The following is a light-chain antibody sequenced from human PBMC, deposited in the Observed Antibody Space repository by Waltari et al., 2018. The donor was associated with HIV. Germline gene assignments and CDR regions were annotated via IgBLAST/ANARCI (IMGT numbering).Light chain of an antibody. CDR1: SSNLGTNS. J-gene: IGLJ3*02. V-gene: IGLV1-47*01. CDR2: RSN. Sequence: QSVLTPPPSASWTPGQRVTISCSGSSSNLGTNSVYWCQQLPGTPPNLLIYRSNQRPSGVPDRFSGSKSGTSGSLAISGLRSEDEADYYCAAWDDSLRGWVFGGGTKLTVL. CDR3: AAWDDSLRGWV.